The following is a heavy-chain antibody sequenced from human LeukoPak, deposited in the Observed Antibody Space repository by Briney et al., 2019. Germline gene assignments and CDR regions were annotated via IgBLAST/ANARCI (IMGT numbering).Heavy chain of an antibody. CDR1: GYTFSSYG. V-gene: IGHV3-23*01. D-gene: IGHD6-25*01. Sequence: PGGSLRLSCAGTGYTFSSYGMNWVRQAPGKGLEWVSAISGSGGSTYYADSVKGRFTISRDNSKNTLYLQMNSLRAEDTAVYYCAKDKRQDYWGQGTLVTVSS. J-gene: IGHJ4*02. CDR2: ISGSGGST. CDR3: AKDKRQDY.